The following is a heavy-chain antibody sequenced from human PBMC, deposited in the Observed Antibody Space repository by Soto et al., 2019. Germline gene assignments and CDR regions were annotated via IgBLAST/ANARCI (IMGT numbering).Heavy chain of an antibody. CDR1: GFTFSSYE. CDR3: ARDIREYSSSRTYYYGMDV. J-gene: IGHJ6*02. V-gene: IGHV3-48*03. D-gene: IGHD6-13*01. Sequence: PGGSLRLSCAASGFTFSSYEMNWVRQAPGKGLEWVSYISSSGSTIYYAESVKGRFTISRDNAKNSLYLQMNSLRAEDTAVYYCARDIREYSSSRTYYYGMDVWGQGTTVTVA. CDR2: ISSSGSTI.